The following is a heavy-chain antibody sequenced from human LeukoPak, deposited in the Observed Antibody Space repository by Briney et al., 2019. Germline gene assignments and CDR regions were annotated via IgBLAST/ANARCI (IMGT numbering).Heavy chain of an antibody. V-gene: IGHV4-59*12. CDR1: GGSISSYY. D-gene: IGHD3-10*01. Sequence: SETLSLTCTVSGGSISSYYWSWIRQPPGKGLEWIGYIYYSGSTNYNPSLKSRVTMSIDTSKNQFSLKLSSVTAADTAIYYCARDAKYYYGSRTYFFFEYWGQGTLLTVSS. J-gene: IGHJ4*02. CDR2: IYYSGST. CDR3: ARDAKYYYGSRTYFFFEY.